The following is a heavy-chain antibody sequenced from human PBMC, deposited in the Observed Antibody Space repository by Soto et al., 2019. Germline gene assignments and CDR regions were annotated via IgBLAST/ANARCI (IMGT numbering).Heavy chain of an antibody. CDR3: AAANYYDSSGYAFDY. CDR1: GFTFTSSA. D-gene: IGHD3-22*01. J-gene: IGHJ4*02. Sequence: ASVKVSCKASGFTFTSSAVQWVRQARGQRLEWIGWIVVGSGNTNYAQKFQERVTITRDMSTSTAYMELSSLRSEDTAVYYCAAANYYDSSGYAFDYWGQGTLVTVSS. V-gene: IGHV1-58*01. CDR2: IVVGSGNT.